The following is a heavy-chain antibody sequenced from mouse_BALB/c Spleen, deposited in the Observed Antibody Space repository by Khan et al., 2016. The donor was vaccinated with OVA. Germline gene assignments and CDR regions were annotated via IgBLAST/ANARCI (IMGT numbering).Heavy chain of an antibody. D-gene: IGHD1-2*01. CDR1: GFTFSSYG. Sequence: EVELVESGGGLVQPGGSLKLSCAASGFTFSSYGMSWVRQTPDKRLELVATINSNGGSTYYPDSVKGRFTISRDNAKNTLYLQMSSLKSEDTAMYYCGRAGVHYYGYIDYWGQGTTLTVSS. V-gene: IGHV5-6-3*01. J-gene: IGHJ2*01. CDR2: INSNGGST. CDR3: GRAGVHYYGYIDY.